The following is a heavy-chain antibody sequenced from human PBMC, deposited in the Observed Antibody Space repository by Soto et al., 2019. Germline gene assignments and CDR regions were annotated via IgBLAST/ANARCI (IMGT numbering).Heavy chain of an antibody. Sequence: PGGSLRLSCAASGFTFTTYAMTWVRQAPGRGLEWVSAVSGSGGTTEYAAPVKDKFTISRDDSKNTLYLQMNSLKTEDTAVYYCTTLLLWFGPDSYDIWGQGTMVPVSS. CDR3: TTLLLWFGPDSYDI. D-gene: IGHD3-10*01. V-gene: IGHV3-23*01. CDR1: GFTFTTYA. CDR2: VSGSGGTT. J-gene: IGHJ3*02.